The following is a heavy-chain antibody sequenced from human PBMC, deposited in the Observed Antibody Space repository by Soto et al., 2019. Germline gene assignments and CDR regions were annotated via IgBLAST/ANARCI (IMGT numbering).Heavy chain of an antibody. CDR1: GFTFTSSA. CDR3: AAGPKTSWGGDAFDI. J-gene: IGHJ3*02. D-gene: IGHD3-16*01. CDR2: IVVGSGNT. Sequence: ASVKVSCKASGFTFTSSAMQWVRQARGQRLEWIGWIVVGSGNTNYAQKFQERVTITRDMSTSTAYMELSSLRSEDTAVYYCAAGPKTSWGGDAFDIWGQGTMVTVSS. V-gene: IGHV1-58*02.